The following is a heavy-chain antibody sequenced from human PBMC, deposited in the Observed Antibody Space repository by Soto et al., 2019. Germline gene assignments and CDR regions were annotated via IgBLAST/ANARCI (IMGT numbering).Heavy chain of an antibody. D-gene: IGHD3-22*01. CDR1: GFTFSSNG. V-gene: IGHV3-30*03. J-gene: IGHJ5*01. CDR3: ARWVGGSMFDNSGKYDS. CDR2: IAYDGSKT. Sequence: QVQLVESGGGVVQPGRSLRLTCAASGFTFSSNGMHWVRQPPGKGLEGVALIAYDGSKTYYGDSVRGRFTISRDNSENTLFLQMNSLRAEDTAVYYCARWVGGSMFDNSGKYDSWGQETLVTVSS.